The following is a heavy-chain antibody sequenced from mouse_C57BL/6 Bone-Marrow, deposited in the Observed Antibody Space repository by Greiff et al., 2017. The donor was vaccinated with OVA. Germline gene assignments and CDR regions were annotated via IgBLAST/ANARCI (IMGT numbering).Heavy chain of an antibody. D-gene: IGHD1-1*01. Sequence: VKPGASVKMSCKASGYTFTSYWITWVKQRPGKGLEWIGDIYPGSGSTNYNEKFKSKATLTVDTSSSTAYMQLSSLTSEDSAVYYCARRYYGSSWYFDVWGTGTTVTVSS. CDR1: GYTFTSYW. CDR3: ARRYYGSSWYFDV. V-gene: IGHV1-55*01. J-gene: IGHJ1*03. CDR2: IYPGSGST.